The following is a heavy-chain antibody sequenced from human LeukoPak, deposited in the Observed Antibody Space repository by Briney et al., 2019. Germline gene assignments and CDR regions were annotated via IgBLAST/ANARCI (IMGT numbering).Heavy chain of an antibody. CDR3: ARDTYYYDSSGYYPTNFDY. D-gene: IGHD3-22*01. CDR1: GYTFTSYG. Sequence: ASVKVSCKASGYTFTSYGISWVRQAPGQGLEWMGWISAYNGNTNYAQKVQGRVTMTTDTSTSTAYMELRSLRSDDTAVYYCARDTYYYDSSGYYPTNFDYWGRGTLVTVSS. CDR2: ISAYNGNT. J-gene: IGHJ4*02. V-gene: IGHV1-18*01.